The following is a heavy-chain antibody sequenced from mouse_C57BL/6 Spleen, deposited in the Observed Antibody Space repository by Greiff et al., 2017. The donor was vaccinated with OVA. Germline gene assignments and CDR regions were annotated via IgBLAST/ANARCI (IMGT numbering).Heavy chain of an antibody. CDR2: IHPNSGST. D-gene: IGHD1-3*01. V-gene: IGHV1-64*01. CDR3: ARGLKDYFDY. CDR1: GYTFTSYW. J-gene: IGHJ2*01. Sequence: QVQLQQPGAELVKPGASVKLSCKASGYTFTSYWMHWVKQRSGPGLEWIGMIHPNSGSTNYNEKFKSKATLTVDKSSSTAYMQLSSLTSEDSAVYYCARGLKDYFDYWGQGTTLTVSS.